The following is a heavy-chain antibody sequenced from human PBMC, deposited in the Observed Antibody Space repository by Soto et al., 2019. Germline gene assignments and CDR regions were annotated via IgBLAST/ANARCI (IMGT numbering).Heavy chain of an antibody. CDR2: FFSDAER. V-gene: IGHV2-26*01. D-gene: IGHD4-17*01. CDR1: GFSLNNPRMG. CDR3: ARMDGDYNYYAMDV. Sequence: QVTLKESGPVLVKPTETLTLTCTVSGFSLNNPRMGVSWIRQPPGKPLEWLAHFFSDAERSYSASMQSRLTMSTDTSGSQVVLTMTNMDPVDTATYFCARMDGDYNYYAMDVWGQGTMVTVSS. J-gene: IGHJ6*02.